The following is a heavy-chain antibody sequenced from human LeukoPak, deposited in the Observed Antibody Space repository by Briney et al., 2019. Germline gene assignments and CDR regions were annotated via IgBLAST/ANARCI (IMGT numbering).Heavy chain of an antibody. D-gene: IGHD6-6*01. V-gene: IGHV3-23*01. J-gene: IGHJ4*02. CDR1: GFTFSSYA. Sequence: GGSLRLSCAASGFTFSSYAMSWVRQAPGKGLEWVSAISGSGGSTYYADSVKGRFTISRVNSKNTLYLQMNSLRAEDTAAYYCAKSIAARPLNFDYWGQGTLVTVSS. CDR3: AKSIAARPLNFDY. CDR2: ISGSGGST.